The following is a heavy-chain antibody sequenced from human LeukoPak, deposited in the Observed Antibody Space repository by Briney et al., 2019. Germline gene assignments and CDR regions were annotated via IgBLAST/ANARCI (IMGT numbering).Heavy chain of an antibody. CDR2: ISYDVGKK. CDR3: AKDDYYDTSGYRD. D-gene: IGHD3-22*01. V-gene: IGHV3-30*18. Sequence: HPGGSLRPSCAASGFTFSSYGMHWVRQAPGKGLEWVAVISYDVGKKYYADSVKGRFTISRDNSKNTLYLQMNSLRAEDTAVYYCAKDDYYDTSGYRDWGQGTLVTVSS. J-gene: IGHJ4*02. CDR1: GFTFSSYG.